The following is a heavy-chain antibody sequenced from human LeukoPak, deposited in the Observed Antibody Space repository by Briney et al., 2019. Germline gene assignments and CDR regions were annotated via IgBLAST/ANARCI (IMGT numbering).Heavy chain of an antibody. V-gene: IGHV4-39*01. D-gene: IGHD3/OR15-3a*01. Sequence: SETLPLTCTVPGVSISSSNSYWGRIRQPPGKGLEWIGSIYYSGNTYYNASLKSQVSISIDTSKNQFSLRLTSVTAADTAVYYCARQTGSGLFILPGGQGTLVTVSS. J-gene: IGHJ4*02. CDR2: IYYSGNT. CDR1: GVSISSSNSY. CDR3: ARQTGSGLFILP.